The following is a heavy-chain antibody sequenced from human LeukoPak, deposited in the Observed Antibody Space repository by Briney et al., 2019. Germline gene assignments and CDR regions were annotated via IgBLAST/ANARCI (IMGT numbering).Heavy chain of an antibody. CDR2: ISYDGSNK. Sequence: GRSLRLSCAASGFTFSSYGMHWVRQAPGKGLEWVAVISYDGSNKYYAYSVKGRITNAKDNSKDRLHMQMNRMRAEDTAVYYCAKDRRKAFYIWGQRTMVTVSS. V-gene: IGHV3-30*18. CDR3: AKDRRKAFYI. CDR1: GFTFSSYG. J-gene: IGHJ3*02.